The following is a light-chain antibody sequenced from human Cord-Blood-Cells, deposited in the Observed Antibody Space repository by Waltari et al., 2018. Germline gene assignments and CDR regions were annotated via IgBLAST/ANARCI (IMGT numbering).Light chain of an antibody. V-gene: IGLV6-57*01. Sequence: NFMLTQPHSASESPGKTVTISCTRSSGSIASHYVQWHQPRPRSSPTTVIYEDNQRPSGVPDRFSGSIDSSSNSASLTISGLKTEDEADYYWQSYDSSNQVFGGGTKLTVL. J-gene: IGLJ3*02. CDR2: EDN. CDR1: SGSIASHY. CDR3: QSYDSSNQV.